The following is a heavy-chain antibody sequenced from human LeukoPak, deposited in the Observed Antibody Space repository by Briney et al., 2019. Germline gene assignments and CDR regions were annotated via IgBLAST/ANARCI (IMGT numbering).Heavy chain of an antibody. CDR1: GGSFSGYY. V-gene: IGHV4-34*01. Sequence: SETLSLTCAVYGGSFSGYYWSWIRQPPGKGLEWIGEINHSGSTNYNPSLKSRVTISVDTSKNQFSLKLSSVTAEDTAVYYCAREEMSGSYSDYWGQGTLVTVSS. CDR3: AREEMSGSYSDY. J-gene: IGHJ4*02. CDR2: INHSGST. D-gene: IGHD1-26*01.